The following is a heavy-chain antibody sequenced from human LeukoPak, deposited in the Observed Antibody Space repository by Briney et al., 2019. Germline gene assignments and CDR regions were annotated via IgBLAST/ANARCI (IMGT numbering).Heavy chain of an antibody. CDR3: TTPPIVVVVAATTTVTDY. CDR1: GFTFSDAW. Sequence: PGGSLRLSCAASGFTFSDAWMHWVRQAPGKGLEWVGRIKGKTDGGTTDYAAPVKGRFTISRDDSKNTLYLQMNSLKTEDTAVYYCTTPPIVVVVAATTTVTDYWGQGTLVTVSS. D-gene: IGHD2-15*01. CDR2: IKGKTDGGTT. V-gene: IGHV3-15*01. J-gene: IGHJ4*02.